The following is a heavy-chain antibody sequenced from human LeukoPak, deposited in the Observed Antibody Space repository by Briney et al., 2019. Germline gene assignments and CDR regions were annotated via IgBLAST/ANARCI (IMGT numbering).Heavy chain of an antibody. V-gene: IGHV3-48*04. J-gene: IGHJ4*02. CDR3: ASRDGSVY. D-gene: IGHD5-24*01. CDR1: GFTFSSYS. CDR2: ISWNSATI. Sequence: GGSLRLSCAASGFTFSSYSMNWVRQAPGKGLEWVAGISWNSATIVYADSVKGRFTISRDNAKNSLYLQMNSLRAEDTAVYYCASRDGSVYWGQGTLVTVSS.